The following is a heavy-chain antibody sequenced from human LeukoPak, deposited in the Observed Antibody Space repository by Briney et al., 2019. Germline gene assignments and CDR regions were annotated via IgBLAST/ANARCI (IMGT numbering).Heavy chain of an antibody. D-gene: IGHD3-22*01. CDR2: IIPILGIA. Sequence: SVKVSCKASGGTFSSYAISWVRQAPGQGLEWMGRIIPILGIANYAQKFQGRLTISADTSTTTAYMELTSLRPEDTAVYYCAVAYDGAEGYFDLWGRGTLVTVSS. CDR3: AVAYDGAEGYFDL. J-gene: IGHJ2*01. CDR1: GGTFSSYA. V-gene: IGHV1-69*04.